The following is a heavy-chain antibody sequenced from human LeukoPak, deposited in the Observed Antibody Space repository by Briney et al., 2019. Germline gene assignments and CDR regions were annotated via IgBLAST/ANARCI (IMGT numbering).Heavy chain of an antibody. CDR1: GYTFTGYY. CDR2: INPNTGAT. J-gene: IGHJ4*02. V-gene: IGHV1-2*02. CDR3: ARDMDSGPDFFDY. Sequence: GASVKVSCKASGYTFTGYYMHWVRQAPGQGLEWMGWINPNTGATKYAEKFQGRVTMTGDTSISTAYMELSRLRSDDTAVYYCARDMDSGPDFFDYWGLGTLVTVSS. D-gene: IGHD1-26*01.